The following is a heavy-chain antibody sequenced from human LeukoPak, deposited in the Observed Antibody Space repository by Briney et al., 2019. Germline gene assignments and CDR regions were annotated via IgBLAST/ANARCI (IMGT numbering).Heavy chain of an antibody. CDR1: GVSINSHY. CDR2: IYDSGSA. V-gene: IGHV4-59*11. D-gene: IGHD3-3*01. J-gene: IGHJ6*03. Sequence: SETLSLTCTVSGVSINSHYWSWIRQPPGKGLEWIGFIYDSGSANYKSSLMSRVTMTVDTSKNQFSLKLNSVSAADTAVYYCARVLQNYYHMDVRGKGTTVTVSS. CDR3: ARVLQNYYHMDV.